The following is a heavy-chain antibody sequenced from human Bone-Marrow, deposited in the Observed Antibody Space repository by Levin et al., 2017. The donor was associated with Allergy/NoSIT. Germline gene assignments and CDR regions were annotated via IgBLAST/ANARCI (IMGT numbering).Heavy chain of an antibody. V-gene: IGHV1-69*13. D-gene: IGHD3-3*01. J-gene: IGHJ6*02. CDR3: ARDQVVSTPRVTMFGVAHRLYYYDGMDV. CDR1: GGTFSSYA. CDR2: IIPIFGTA. Sequence: GASVKVSCKASGGTFSSYAISWVRQAPGQGLEWMGGIIPIFGTANYAQKFQGRVTITADESTSTAYMELSSLRSEDTAVYYCARDQVVSTPRVTMFGVAHRLYYYDGMDVWGQGTTVTVSS.